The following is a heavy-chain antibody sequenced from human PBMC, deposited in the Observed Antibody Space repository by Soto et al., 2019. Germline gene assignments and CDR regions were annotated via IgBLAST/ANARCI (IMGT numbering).Heavy chain of an antibody. D-gene: IGHD2-21*02. V-gene: IGHV1-3*01. CDR3: ASKVTHAAFDI. J-gene: IGHJ3*02. CDR2: INAGNGNT. CDR1: GYTFTSYA. Sequence: VASVKVSCKSSGYTFTSYAIHWVRQAPGQRLEWMGWINAGNGNTKYSQKFQGRVTVTRDTSASTAYMELSSLRSEDTAVYYCASKVTHAAFDIWGQGTMVTVSS.